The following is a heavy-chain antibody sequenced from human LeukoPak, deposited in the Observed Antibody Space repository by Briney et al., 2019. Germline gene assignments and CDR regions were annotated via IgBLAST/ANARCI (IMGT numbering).Heavy chain of an antibody. CDR2: ISSGSSTI. CDR3: ARARGLLWFGEVLESSDAFHI. V-gene: IGHV3-48*02. D-gene: IGHD3-10*01. J-gene: IGHJ3*02. CDR1: GFTFSSFS. Sequence: PGGSLRLSCAASGFTFSSFSMNWVRQAPGKGLEWVSYISSGSSTIYYADSVKGRFTISRDNAKNSLYLQVNSLRDEDTAVYYCARARGLLWFGEVLESSDAFHIWGQGTMVTVSS.